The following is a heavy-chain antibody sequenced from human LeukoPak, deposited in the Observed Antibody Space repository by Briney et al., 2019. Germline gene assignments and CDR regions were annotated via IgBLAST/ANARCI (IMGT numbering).Heavy chain of an antibody. J-gene: IGHJ4*02. CDR3: ARDGYNWKREFDY. D-gene: IGHD1-20*01. CDR1: GGSISSYY. CDR2: IYYSGST. Sequence: SETLSLTCTVSGGSISSYYWSWIRQPPGKGLEWIGSIYYSGSTYYNPSLKSRVTISVDTSKNQFSLKLSSVTAADTAVYYCARDGYNWKREFDYWGQGTLVTVSS. V-gene: IGHV4-39*07.